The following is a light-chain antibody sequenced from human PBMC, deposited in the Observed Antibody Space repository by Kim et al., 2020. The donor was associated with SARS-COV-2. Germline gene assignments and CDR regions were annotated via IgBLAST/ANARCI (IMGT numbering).Light chain of an antibody. CDR3: QSYDNRLSGYV. CDR2: GDI. V-gene: IGLV1-40*01. CDR1: SSNIGAGYE. J-gene: IGLJ1*01. Sequence: QPVLTQPPSVSGAPGQRVTISCTGISSNIGAGYEVHWYQPLPGTAPKLLIYGDINRPSGVPDRFSGSKSGTSASLAITGLQTEDEADYYCQSYDNRLSGYVFGTGTKVTVL.